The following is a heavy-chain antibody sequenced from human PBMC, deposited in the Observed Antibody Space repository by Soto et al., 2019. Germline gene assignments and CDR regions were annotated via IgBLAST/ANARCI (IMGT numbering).Heavy chain of an antibody. CDR1: GYTFSSYW. Sequence: EQLVQSGAEVKKPGASLRVSCKASGYTFSSYWMHWVRQAPGKGLVWVSRINSDGSSTSYADSVKGRFTISRDNAKNTLYLQMNSLRAEDTAVYYCARARPSKWELPSRWGQGTLVTVSS. D-gene: IGHD1-26*01. V-gene: IGHV3-74*02. CDR3: ARARPSKWELPSR. J-gene: IGHJ4*02. CDR2: INSDGSST.